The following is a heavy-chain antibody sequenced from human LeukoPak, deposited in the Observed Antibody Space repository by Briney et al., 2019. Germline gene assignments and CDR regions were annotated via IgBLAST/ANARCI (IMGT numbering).Heavy chain of an antibody. Sequence: SETLSLTCTVSGGSISSGDYYWSWIRQPPGKGLEWIGYIYYSGSTYYNPSLKSRVTISLDTSKNQFSLKLTSVTAADTAVYYCASRYCGSTGCYLHFDPWGQGTLVTVSS. J-gene: IGHJ5*02. CDR2: IYYSGST. CDR1: GGSISSGDYY. CDR3: ASRYCGSTGCYLHFDP. V-gene: IGHV4-30-4*01. D-gene: IGHD2-2*01.